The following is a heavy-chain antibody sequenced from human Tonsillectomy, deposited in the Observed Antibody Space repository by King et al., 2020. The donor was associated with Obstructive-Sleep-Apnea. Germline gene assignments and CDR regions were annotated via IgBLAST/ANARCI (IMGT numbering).Heavy chain of an antibody. CDR1: GFTFSSYA. CDR3: AKDIGIQLWLPDY. Sequence: VQLVESGGGLVQPGGSLRLSCAASGFTFSSYAMSWVRQAPGKGPEWVSAISGSGGSTYYADSVKGRFTISRDNSKTTLYLQMNSLRAEDTAVYYCAKDIGIQLWLPDYWGQGTLVTVSS. J-gene: IGHJ4*02. D-gene: IGHD5-18*01. CDR2: ISGSGGST. V-gene: IGHV3-23*04.